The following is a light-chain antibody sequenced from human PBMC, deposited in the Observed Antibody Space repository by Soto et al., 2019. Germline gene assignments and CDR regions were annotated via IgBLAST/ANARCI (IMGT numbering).Light chain of an antibody. V-gene: IGLV2-14*01. CDR2: DVS. J-gene: IGLJ1*01. CDR3: SSYTRSTTRV. Sequence: QSALTQPASVSGSPGQSITISCTGTSSDVGDYNYVSWYQQHPGKAPKLMIYDVSNRPSGVSNRFSGSKSGSTASLTISGLQAEDEADYYCSSYTRSTTRVFGTGTKVNVL. CDR1: SSDVGDYNY.